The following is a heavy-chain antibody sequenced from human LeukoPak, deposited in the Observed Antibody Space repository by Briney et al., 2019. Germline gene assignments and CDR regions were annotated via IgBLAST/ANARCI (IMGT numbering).Heavy chain of an antibody. J-gene: IGHJ4*02. CDR1: GYTFTRFY. D-gene: IGHD2-15*01. Sequence: ASVKVSCKASGYTFTRFYMHWVRQAPSQGLEGMGWINPNSGATNYAQTFQGRVTMTRDPSITTAYMELGSLRFDDTAVYYCARVVGSCSGGSCYSRFDYWGQGTLVTVSS. CDR3: ARVVGSCSGGSCYSRFDY. V-gene: IGHV1-2*02. CDR2: INPNSGAT.